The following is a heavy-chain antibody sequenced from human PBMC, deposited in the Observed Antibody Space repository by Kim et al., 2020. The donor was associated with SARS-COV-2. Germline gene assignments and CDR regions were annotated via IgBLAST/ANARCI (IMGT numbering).Heavy chain of an antibody. Sequence: DTVKGRFTIPRDTSRNTLYLEMNNLGSEDTALYYCARETGSSGRAGYLEFWGQGTLVTVSS. D-gene: IGHD3-22*01. J-gene: IGHJ4*02. CDR3: ARETGSSGRAGYLEF. V-gene: IGHV3-30*01.